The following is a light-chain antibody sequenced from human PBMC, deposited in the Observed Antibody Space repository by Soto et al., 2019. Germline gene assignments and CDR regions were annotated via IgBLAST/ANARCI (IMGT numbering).Light chain of an antibody. J-gene: IGKJ4*01. Sequence: DIQMTQSPSSLSASVGDRVTITCQASQDISNYLNWYQQKPGKXXKLLIYDASNLETGVPSRFSGSGSGTDFTLTISSLQPEDSETYDGQQHDNLPLTFGGGTKVDNK. V-gene: IGKV1-33*01. CDR3: QQHDNLPLT. CDR2: DAS. CDR1: QDISNY.